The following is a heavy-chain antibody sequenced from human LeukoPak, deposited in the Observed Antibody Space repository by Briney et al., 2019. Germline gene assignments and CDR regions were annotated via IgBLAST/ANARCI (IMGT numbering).Heavy chain of an antibody. CDR1: GDSFTRHW. Sequence: GESLKISCKGSGDSFTRHWIGWVRQMPGKGLEWMGIIYPGDSDTKYSPSFQGQVTISADKSISTAYLQWSSLKASDTAMYYCARRSVSPSSYYFDYWGQGTLVTVSS. CDR3: ARRSVSPSSYYFDY. V-gene: IGHV5-51*01. CDR2: IYPGDSDT. D-gene: IGHD6-6*01. J-gene: IGHJ4*02.